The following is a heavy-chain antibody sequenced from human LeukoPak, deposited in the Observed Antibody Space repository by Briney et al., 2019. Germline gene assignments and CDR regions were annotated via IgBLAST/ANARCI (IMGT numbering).Heavy chain of an antibody. CDR1: GFTVSSNY. D-gene: IGHD6-19*01. CDR3: ASIAVAGPEAFDY. V-gene: IGHV3-53*01. CDR2: IYSGGST. J-gene: IGHJ4*02. Sequence: GGSLRLSCAASGFTVSSNYMSWVRRAPGKGLEWVSVIYSGGSTYYADSVKGRFTISRDNSKNTLYLQMNSLRAEDTAVYYCASIAVAGPEAFDYWGQGTLVTVSS.